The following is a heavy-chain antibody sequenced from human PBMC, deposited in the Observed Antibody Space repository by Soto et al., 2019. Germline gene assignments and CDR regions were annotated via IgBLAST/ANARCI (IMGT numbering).Heavy chain of an antibody. J-gene: IGHJ6*02. V-gene: IGHV3-30*18. D-gene: IGHD5-12*01. Sequence: QVQLVESGGGVVQPGRSLRLSCAASGFTFSSYGMHWVRQAPGKGLEWVAVISYDGSKEYYADSVKGRFTSSSDNSKNTLYLQMNSLRGEDTAVFYCAKEQYRGDTGKFYYYGVDVWGQGTTVTVS. CDR2: ISYDGSKE. CDR1: GFTFSSYG. CDR3: AKEQYRGDTGKFYYYGVDV.